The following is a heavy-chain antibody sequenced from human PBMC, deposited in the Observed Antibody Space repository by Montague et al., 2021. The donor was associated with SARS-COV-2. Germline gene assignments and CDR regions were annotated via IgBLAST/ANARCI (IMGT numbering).Heavy chain of an antibody. CDR1: GDSISNYY. Sequence: SETLSLTCTVSGDSISNYYWSWIRQPPGKGLEWIAYIYFSGSTNYNPSLESRVSISVITSRNQLSLRLRSVTAADTAVYYCARHSWYYDRSGYYDYWGQGTLVTVSS. CDR2: IYFSGST. CDR3: ARHSWYYDRSGYYDY. D-gene: IGHD3-22*01. J-gene: IGHJ4*02. V-gene: IGHV4-59*08.